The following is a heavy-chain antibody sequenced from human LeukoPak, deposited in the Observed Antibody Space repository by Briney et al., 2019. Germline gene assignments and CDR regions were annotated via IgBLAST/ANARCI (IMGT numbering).Heavy chain of an antibody. CDR2: LNPSGGST. Sequence: ASVTVSCKASGYTFTSYYMHWVRQAPGQGLEWMGILNPSGGSTSYAQKFQGRVTMTRDMSTSTVYMELSSLRSEDTAVYYCARYLNDAFDIWGQGTMVTVSS. J-gene: IGHJ3*02. V-gene: IGHV1-46*01. CDR1: GYTFTSYY. CDR3: ARYLNDAFDI.